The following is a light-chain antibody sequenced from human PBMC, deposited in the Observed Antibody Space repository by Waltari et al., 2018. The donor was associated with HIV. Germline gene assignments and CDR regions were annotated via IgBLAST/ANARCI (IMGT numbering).Light chain of an antibody. J-gene: IGLJ1*01. Sequence: QSALTQPAPVPGSPGQPITISCSGTSSDVGGYNSVSWYQQRPGKAPKPIIYEVKSRPSGLSDRFSGSKSGNTASLTISGLQVEDEADYYCSSYTTTYTYVFGSGTKVTVL. CDR2: EVK. CDR1: SSDVGGYNS. CDR3: SSYTTTYTYV. V-gene: IGLV2-14*03.